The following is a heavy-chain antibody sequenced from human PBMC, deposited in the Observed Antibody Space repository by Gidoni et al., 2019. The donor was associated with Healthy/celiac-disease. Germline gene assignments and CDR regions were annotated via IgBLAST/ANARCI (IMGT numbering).Heavy chain of an antibody. D-gene: IGHD3-22*01. Sequence: EVQLVQSGAEVKKPGESLKISCKGSGYSFTSYWIGWVRQMPGKVLEWMGIIYPGDSATRYSPSFQGQVTISADKSISTAYLQWSSLKASDTAMYYCARPFAYYYDSSGYYPDAFDIWGQGTMVTVSS. J-gene: IGHJ3*02. V-gene: IGHV5-51*01. CDR3: ARPFAYYYDSSGYYPDAFDI. CDR2: IYPGDSAT. CDR1: GYSFTSYW.